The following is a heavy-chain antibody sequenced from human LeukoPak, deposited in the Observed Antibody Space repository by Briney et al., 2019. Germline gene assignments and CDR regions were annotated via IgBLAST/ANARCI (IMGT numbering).Heavy chain of an antibody. V-gene: IGHV4-34*01. D-gene: IGHD3-10*01. Sequence: SETLSLTCAVYGGSFSGYYWSWIRQPPGKGLEWIGEINHSGSTNYNPSLKSRVTISVDTSKNQFSLKLSSVTAADTAVYYCARAYDSGIRFDPWGQGTLVTVSS. CDR1: GGSFSGYY. J-gene: IGHJ5*02. CDR3: ARAYDSGIRFDP. CDR2: INHSGST.